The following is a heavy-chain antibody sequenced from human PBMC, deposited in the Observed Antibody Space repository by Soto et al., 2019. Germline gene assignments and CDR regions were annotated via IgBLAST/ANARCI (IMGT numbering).Heavy chain of an antibody. CDR3: ARVRPSPGYCSGGSCYSPDNDAFDI. V-gene: IGHV3-64*01. J-gene: IGHJ3*02. CDR2: ISSNGGST. Sequence: PGESLKISCAASGFTFSSYAMHWVRQAPGKGLEYVSAISSNGGSTYYANSVKGRFTISRDNSKNTLYLQMGSLRAEDMAVYYCARVRPSPGYCSGGSCYSPDNDAFDIWGQGTMVTVSS. D-gene: IGHD2-15*01. CDR1: GFTFSSYA.